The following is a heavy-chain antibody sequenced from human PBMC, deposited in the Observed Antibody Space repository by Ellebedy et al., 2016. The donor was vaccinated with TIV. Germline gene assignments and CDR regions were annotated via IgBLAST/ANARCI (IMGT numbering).Heavy chain of an antibody. V-gene: IGHV3-21*01. CDR1: GFTFSSYS. CDR3: ARGRDY. Sequence: PGGSLRLSCAASGFTFSSYSMNWVRQAPGKGLGWVSSISSNSNYIYYADSVRGRFTISRDNAKKSLYLQMNSLRAEDTAVYYCARGRDYWGQGTLVTVSS. CDR2: ISSNSNYI. J-gene: IGHJ4*02.